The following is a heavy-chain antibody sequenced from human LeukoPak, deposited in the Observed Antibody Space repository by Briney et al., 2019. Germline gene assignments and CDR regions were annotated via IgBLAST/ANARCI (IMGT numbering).Heavy chain of an antibody. D-gene: IGHD2-15*01. CDR1: GGTFCSSA. CDR3: ARVGPYCSGVSCRSSLYFDY. J-gene: IGHJ4*02. V-gene: IGHV1-69*13. Sequence: ASVKVSCKISGGTFCSSAITWVRQAPGQGLEWMGGIIPIFGTANYAQKFQGRVTITADESTSTAYMELSSLRSEDTAVYYCARVGPYCSGVSCRSSLYFDYWGQGTLVTVSS. CDR2: IIPIFGTA.